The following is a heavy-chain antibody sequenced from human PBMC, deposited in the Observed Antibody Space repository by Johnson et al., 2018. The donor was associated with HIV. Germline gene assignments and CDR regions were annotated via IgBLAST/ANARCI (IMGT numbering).Heavy chain of an antibody. CDR3: AKDLYYDSSGAGAFDI. CDR1: GFTFSSYA. CDR2: ISGSGGST. Sequence: VQLVESGGGVVRPGGSLRLSCAASGFTFSSYAMSWVRQAPGKGLEWVSAISGSGGSTYYADSVKGRFTISRDNSKNTLYLQMNSLRAEDTAVYYCAKDLYYDSSGAGAFDIWGQGTMVTVSS. D-gene: IGHD3-22*01. J-gene: IGHJ3*02. V-gene: IGHV3-23*04.